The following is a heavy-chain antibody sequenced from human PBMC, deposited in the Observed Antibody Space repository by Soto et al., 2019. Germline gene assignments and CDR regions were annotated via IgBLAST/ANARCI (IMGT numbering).Heavy chain of an antibody. CDR1: GGSFSGDY. V-gene: IGHV4-34*01. J-gene: IGHJ4*02. CDR3: ARDNITGLFAY. Sequence: PSETLSLTCAVYGGSFSGDYWTWIRQPPGTGLEWIGEINHSGSTNYNPSIKSRVTISVDTSKNQFSLKLTSVTAADTAVYYCARDNITGLFAYWGQGTLVTVSS. CDR2: INHSGST. D-gene: IGHD2-8*02.